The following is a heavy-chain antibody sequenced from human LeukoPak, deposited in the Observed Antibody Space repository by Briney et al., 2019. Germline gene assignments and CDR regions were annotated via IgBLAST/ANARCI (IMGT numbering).Heavy chain of an antibody. CDR3: ARDLGDYGGNSGFFDF. V-gene: IGHV1-46*02. D-gene: IGHD4-23*01. Sequence: ASVKVSCKASGYSFNSYYIHWVRQAPGQGLEWMGTINPSGHRTIYAQNFQGRVTMTTHTSTRIVDMELSGLKSEDTAVYYCARDLGDYGGNSGFFDFWGQGILVTVSS. CDR1: GYSFNSYY. CDR2: INPSGHRT. J-gene: IGHJ4*02.